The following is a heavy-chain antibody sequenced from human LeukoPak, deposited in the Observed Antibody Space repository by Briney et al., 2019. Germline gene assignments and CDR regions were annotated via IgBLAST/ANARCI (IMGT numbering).Heavy chain of an antibody. Sequence: GGSLRLSCAASGFTFSSYWMHWVRQAPGKGLVWVSRINSDGSSTSYADSVKGRFTISRDNAKNTLYLQMNSLRAGDTAVYYCARAEEGQTFDYWGQGTLVTVSS. CDR2: INSDGSST. CDR3: ARAEEGQTFDY. J-gene: IGHJ4*02. V-gene: IGHV3-74*01. CDR1: GFTFSSYW.